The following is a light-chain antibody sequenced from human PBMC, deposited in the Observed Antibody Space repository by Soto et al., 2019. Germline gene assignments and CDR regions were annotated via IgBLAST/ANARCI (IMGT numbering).Light chain of an antibody. CDR2: DAS. Sequence: EIVLTQSPATLSLSPGERATLSCRASQRISGYLAWYQQKPGQAPRLLIYDASNRATGIPVRFSGSGSGTDFTLTISNLQAEDVAVYYCQQYYISPFAFGGGTKVDIK. CDR1: QRISGY. CDR3: QQYYISPFA. V-gene: IGKV3-11*01. J-gene: IGKJ4*01.